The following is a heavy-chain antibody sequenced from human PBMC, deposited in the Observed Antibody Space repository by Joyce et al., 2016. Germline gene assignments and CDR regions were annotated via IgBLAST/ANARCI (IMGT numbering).Heavy chain of an antibody. Sequence: EVQLVESGGGLIQPGGSLRLSCAASGFTVDSNYMSWVHQAPGKGLEWVSVTYTDGFTYYADSVKGRFTISRDNSKNTLYLHMNSLGADDTAMYYCARGMSAVLPWYFIYWGQGNLVTVSS. CDR3: ARGMSAVLPWYFIY. CDR1: GFTVDSNY. CDR2: TYTDGFT. D-gene: IGHD2-15*01. V-gene: IGHV3-53*01. J-gene: IGHJ4*02.